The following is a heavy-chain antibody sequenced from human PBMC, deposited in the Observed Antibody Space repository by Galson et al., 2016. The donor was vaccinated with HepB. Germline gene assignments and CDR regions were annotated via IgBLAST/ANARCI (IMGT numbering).Heavy chain of an antibody. D-gene: IGHD3-3*01. Sequence: SLRLSCAVSGFAFSDYYMSWIRQAPGKGLEWVSYISSNSGYTNYADSVKGRFTISRDYAKNSLYLRMDSLRDEDTAVYYCARSRLERLLPRQDYYFGMDAWGQGTTVTVSS. CDR3: ARSRLERLLPRQDYYFGMDA. CDR2: ISSNSGYT. V-gene: IGHV3-11*06. J-gene: IGHJ6*02. CDR1: GFAFSDYY.